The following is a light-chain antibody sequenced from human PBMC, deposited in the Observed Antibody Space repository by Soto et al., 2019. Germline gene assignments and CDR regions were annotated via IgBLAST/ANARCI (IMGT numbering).Light chain of an antibody. CDR2: AAS. CDR3: QKYDGAPLT. V-gene: IGKV1-27*01. CDR1: QDINTY. J-gene: IGKJ4*01. Sequence: EIQMTQYPSSLSASVGDRVTITCRAGQDINTYLAWYQLKPGKVLNLLIYAASTLQSGVPSRFIGSGSGTDFTLTISSLQTEDVDTYFCQKYDGAPLTSGGGTKVEIK.